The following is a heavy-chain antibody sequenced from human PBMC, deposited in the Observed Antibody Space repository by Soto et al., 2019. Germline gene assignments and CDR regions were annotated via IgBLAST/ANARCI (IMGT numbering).Heavy chain of an antibody. V-gene: IGHV1-18*01. J-gene: IGHJ6*02. CDR3: ARDCSSTSCYYYYYGMDV. D-gene: IGHD2-2*01. CDR1: GYTFTSYG. CDR2: ISAYNGNT. Sequence: ASVKVSCKASGYTFTSYGISWVRQAPGQGLEWMGWISAYNGNTNYARKLQGRVTMTTDTSTSTAYMELRSLRSDDTAVYYCARDCSSTSCYYYYYGMDVWGQGTTVTVSS.